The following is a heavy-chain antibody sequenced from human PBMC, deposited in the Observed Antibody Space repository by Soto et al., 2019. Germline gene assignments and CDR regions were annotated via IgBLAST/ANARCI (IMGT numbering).Heavy chain of an antibody. D-gene: IGHD6-19*01. CDR3: ARDLPFGFVGSGWYGRFDP. CDR2: ISAYNGNT. V-gene: IGHV1-18*01. Sequence: ASVKVSCKASGYTFTIYGISWVRQAPGQGLEWMGWISAYNGNTNYAQKLQGRVTMTTDTSTSTAYMELRSLRSDDTAVYYCARDLPFGFVGSGWYGRFDPWGQGTLLTVSS. CDR1: GYTFTIYG. J-gene: IGHJ5*02.